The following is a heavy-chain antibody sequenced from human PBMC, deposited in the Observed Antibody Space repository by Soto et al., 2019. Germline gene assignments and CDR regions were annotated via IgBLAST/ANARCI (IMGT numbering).Heavy chain of an antibody. V-gene: IGHV3-48*02. D-gene: IGHD6-6*01. CDR2: ISRSGSLN. J-gene: IGHJ6*02. Sequence: GGSLRLSCAASGFSFSDYSMNWVRQAPGKGLEWLSYISRSGSLNYYADSVKGRFTISRDNAKNSLYLEMNSVRDEDTAMYYCARDLEYSSSWYYYYGLDVWGHGTTITVSS. CDR1: GFSFSDYS. CDR3: ARDLEYSSSWYYYYGLDV.